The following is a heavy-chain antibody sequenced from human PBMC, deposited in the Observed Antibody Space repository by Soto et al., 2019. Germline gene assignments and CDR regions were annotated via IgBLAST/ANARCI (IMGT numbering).Heavy chain of an antibody. V-gene: IGHV3-15*01. CDR2: IKSKTDGGTT. D-gene: IGHD2-15*01. Sequence: EVQLVESGGGLVKPGGSLRLSCAASGFTFSNAWMSWVRQAPGKGLEWVGRIKSKTDGGTTDYAAPVKGRFTISRDDSKNTLYLQMNSLKTEDTAVYYCTPPSPRYCSGGSCYSYYYYYMDVWGKGTTVTVSS. CDR1: GFTFSNAW. CDR3: TPPSPRYCSGGSCYSYYYYYMDV. J-gene: IGHJ6*03.